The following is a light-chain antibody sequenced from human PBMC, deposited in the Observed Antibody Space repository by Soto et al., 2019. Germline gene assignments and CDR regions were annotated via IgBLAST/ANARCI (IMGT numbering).Light chain of an antibody. Sequence: DVVMTQSPLSLPVTLGQPASISCRSSQSLLHSDGNTYLSWFQQRPGQSPRRLIYRVSNRDSGVPDRFSGSGSGTDFTLKISRVEAEDVGVYYCMQGAHWPRTFGQGTKVDIX. CDR3: MQGAHWPRT. V-gene: IGKV2-30*02. CDR2: RVS. CDR1: QSLLHSDGNTY. J-gene: IGKJ1*01.